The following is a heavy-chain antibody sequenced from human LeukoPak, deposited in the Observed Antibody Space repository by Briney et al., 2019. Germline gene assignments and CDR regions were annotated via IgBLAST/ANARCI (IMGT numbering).Heavy chain of an antibody. CDR1: GFTFNIYW. CDR3: ARDSIPGYDSSGYMVAFDI. D-gene: IGHD3-22*01. Sequence: GGSLRLSCAASGFTFNIYWMTWVRQAPGKGLEWVANIKQDGSDKYYVDSVKGRFTISRDNAKNSLYLQMNSLRAEYTAVYCCARDSIPGYDSSGYMVAFDIWGQGTMVTVSS. CDR2: IKQDGSDK. J-gene: IGHJ3*02. V-gene: IGHV3-7*05.